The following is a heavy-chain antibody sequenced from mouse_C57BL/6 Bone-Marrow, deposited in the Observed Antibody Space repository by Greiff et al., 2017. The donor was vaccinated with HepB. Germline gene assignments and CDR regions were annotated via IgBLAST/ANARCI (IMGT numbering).Heavy chain of an antibody. V-gene: IGHV1-7*01. CDR1: GYTFTSYW. J-gene: IGHJ4*01. CDR3: ARPFITTVVATSAMDY. D-gene: IGHD1-1*01. Sequence: QVQLQQSGAELAKPGASVKLSCKASGYTFTSYWMHWVKQRPGQGLEWIGYINPSSGYTKYNQKFKDKATLTADKYSSTAYMQLSSLTYEDSAVYYCARPFITTVVATSAMDYWGQGTSVTVSS. CDR2: INPSSGYT.